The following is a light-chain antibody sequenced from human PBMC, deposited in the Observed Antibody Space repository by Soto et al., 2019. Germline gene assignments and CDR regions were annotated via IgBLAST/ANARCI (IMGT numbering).Light chain of an antibody. V-gene: IGKV1-5*03. Sequence: DIQMTQSPSTLSASVGDRVTITCRASQSISSWLAWYQQKPGKAPKLLIYKASSLESGVPSRFSGSGSGTEFTLTFRSLQPDDFATYFCQQFNSYWTFGQGTMVECK. CDR3: QQFNSYWT. CDR2: KAS. J-gene: IGKJ1*01. CDR1: QSISSW.